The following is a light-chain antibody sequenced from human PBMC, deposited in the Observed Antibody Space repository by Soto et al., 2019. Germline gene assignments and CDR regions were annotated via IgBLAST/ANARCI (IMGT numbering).Light chain of an antibody. Sequence: EIVLTQSPGTLSLSPGERATLSCRASQSVSSSYLAWYQQKPGQAPRLLIYGASSRATGIPDRFSGSGSGTDFTLTISSLEPDDFAVYYCQQRGESFGPGTRLEIK. V-gene: IGKV3-20*01. CDR2: GAS. J-gene: IGKJ5*01. CDR3: QQRGES. CDR1: QSVSSSY.